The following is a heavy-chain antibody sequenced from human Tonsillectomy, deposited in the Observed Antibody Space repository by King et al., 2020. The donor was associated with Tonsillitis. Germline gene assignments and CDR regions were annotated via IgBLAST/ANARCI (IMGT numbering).Heavy chain of an antibody. CDR2: ISYDGSNK. J-gene: IGHJ4*02. CDR1: GFTFSSYA. V-gene: IGHV3-30*04. CDR3: ARGQKLCFDY. Sequence: VQLVESGGGVVQPGRSLRLSCAASGFTFSSYAMNWVRQAPGKGLEWVAVISYDGSNKYYADSVKVRFTISRDNSKNTLYLQMNSMRAEDTAVYYCARGQKLCFDYWGQGTLVTVSS. D-gene: IGHD1-1*01.